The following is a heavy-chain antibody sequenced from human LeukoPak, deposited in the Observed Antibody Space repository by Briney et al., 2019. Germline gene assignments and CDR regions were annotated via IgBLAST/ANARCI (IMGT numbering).Heavy chain of an antibody. D-gene: IGHD3-22*01. Sequence: PSETLSLTXTVSGGSISSYYWSWTRQPAGKGLEWIGRIYTSGSTNYSPSLKSRVTMSVDTSKNQFSLKLSSVTAADTAVYYCASNYYDSSGYYANAFDIWGQGTMVTVSS. CDR2: IYTSGST. V-gene: IGHV4-4*07. CDR3: ASNYYDSSGYYANAFDI. CDR1: GGSISSYY. J-gene: IGHJ3*02.